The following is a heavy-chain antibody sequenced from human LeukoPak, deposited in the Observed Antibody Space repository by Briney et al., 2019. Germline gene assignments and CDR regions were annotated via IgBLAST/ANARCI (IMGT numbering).Heavy chain of an antibody. CDR3: ARDSSGYQ. V-gene: IGHV3-7*01. CDR1: GFTFSVCW. D-gene: IGHD3-22*01. CDR2: IKEDGSEK. J-gene: IGHJ4*02. Sequence: GGSLRLSCAASGFTFSVCWMSWVRQAPGKGLEWVANIKEDGSEKYYGDSVKGRFTTSRDNAKNSLYLQMNSLRAEDTAVYYCARDSSGYQWGQGTLATVSS.